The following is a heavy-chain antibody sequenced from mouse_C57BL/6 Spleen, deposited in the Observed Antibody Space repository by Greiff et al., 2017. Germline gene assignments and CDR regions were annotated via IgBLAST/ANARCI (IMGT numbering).Heavy chain of an antibody. CDR2: IDPSDSYT. V-gene: IGHV1-59*01. Sequence: QVQLQQPGAELVRPGTSVKLSCKASGYTFTSYWMHWVKQRPGQGLEWIGVIDPSDSYTNYNQKFKGKATLTVSTSSSTAYMQLSSLSSEDSAVYYCASPSTVVATDAMDYWGQGTSVTVSS. CDR3: ASPSTVVATDAMDY. D-gene: IGHD1-1*01. J-gene: IGHJ4*01. CDR1: GYTFTSYW.